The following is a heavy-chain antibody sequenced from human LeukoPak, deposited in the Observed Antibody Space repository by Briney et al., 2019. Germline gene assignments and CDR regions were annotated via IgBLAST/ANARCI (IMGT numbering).Heavy chain of an antibody. Sequence: SETLSLTCTVSGGSISSYYWSWIRQPARKGLEWIGRIYTSGSTNYNPSLKSRVTMSVDTSKNQFSLKLSSVTAADTAVYYCARDMGYDSSGYYSYDAFDIWGQGTMVTVSS. CDR1: GGSISSYY. D-gene: IGHD3-22*01. J-gene: IGHJ3*02. CDR2: IYTSGST. V-gene: IGHV4-4*07. CDR3: ARDMGYDSSGYYSYDAFDI.